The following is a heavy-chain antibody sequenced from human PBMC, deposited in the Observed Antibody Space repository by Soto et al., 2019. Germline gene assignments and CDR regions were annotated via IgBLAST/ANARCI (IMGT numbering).Heavy chain of an antibody. CDR2: IYYSGST. D-gene: IGHD2-15*01. CDR3: ARVGVMKYCSGGSCANWFDP. Sequence: SETLSLTCTVSGGSISSGDYYWSWIRQPPGKGLEWIGYIYYSGSTYYNPSLKSRVTISVDTSKNQFSLKLSSVTAADTAVYYCARVGVMKYCSGGSCANWFDPWGQGTLVTVSS. J-gene: IGHJ5*02. CDR1: GGSISSGDYY. V-gene: IGHV4-30-4*01.